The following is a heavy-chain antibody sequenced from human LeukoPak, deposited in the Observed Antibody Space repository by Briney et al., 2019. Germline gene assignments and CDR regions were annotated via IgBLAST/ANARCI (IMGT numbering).Heavy chain of an antibody. CDR3: AREGRYYGDYFDY. Sequence: SQTLSLTCAISGDSVSSNSVTWNWIRQSPSRGLEWLGRTYYRSTWYNDYAVSVRGRITVNPDTSKNQFSLHLNSVTPEDTAVYYCAREGRYYGDYFDYWGQGTLVTVSS. CDR1: GDSVSSNSVT. CDR2: TYYRSTWYN. D-gene: IGHD3-3*01. J-gene: IGHJ4*02. V-gene: IGHV6-1*01.